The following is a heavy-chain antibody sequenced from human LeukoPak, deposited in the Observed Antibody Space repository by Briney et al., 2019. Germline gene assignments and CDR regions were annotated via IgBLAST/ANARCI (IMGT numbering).Heavy chain of an antibody. V-gene: IGHV1-2*02. D-gene: IGHD4-17*01. J-gene: IGHJ6*02. CDR1: VYTFTGYY. CDR3: ARDRTTVTTGYYGMDV. CDR2: INPNTGVT. Sequence: ALVKVSCKASVYTFTGYYMHWVRQAPGQGLEWMGWINPNTGVTNYAQKFQGRVTLTRDTSIITAYMELTRLRSDDTAMYYCARDRTTVTTGYYGMDVWGQGTTLTVS.